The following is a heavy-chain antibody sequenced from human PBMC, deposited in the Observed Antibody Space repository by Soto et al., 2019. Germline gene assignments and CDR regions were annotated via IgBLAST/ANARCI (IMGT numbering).Heavy chain of an antibody. CDR3: ARVPAAISVMTGWFDP. CDR1: GGSISSGGYY. J-gene: IGHJ5*02. V-gene: IGHV4-31*03. CDR2: IYYSGST. D-gene: IGHD2-2*01. Sequence: SETLSLTCTVSGGSISSGGYYWSWIRQHPGKGLEWIGYIYYSGSTYYNPSLKSRVTISVDTSKNQFSLKLSSVTAADTAVYYCARVPAAISVMTGWFDPWGQGTLVTVSS.